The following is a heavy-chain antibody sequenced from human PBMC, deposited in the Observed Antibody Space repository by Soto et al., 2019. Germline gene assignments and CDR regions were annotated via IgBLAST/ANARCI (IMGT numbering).Heavy chain of an antibody. J-gene: IGHJ4*02. Sequence: HPGGSLRLSCAASGFTFSSYAMSWVRQAPGKGLEWVSAISGSGGSTYYADSVKGRFTISRDNSKNTLYLQMNSLRAEDTAVYYCAKTPLGYCSGGSCYSGYWGQGTLVTVSS. CDR2: ISGSGGST. CDR1: GFTFSSYA. V-gene: IGHV3-23*01. CDR3: AKTPLGYCSGGSCYSGY. D-gene: IGHD2-15*01.